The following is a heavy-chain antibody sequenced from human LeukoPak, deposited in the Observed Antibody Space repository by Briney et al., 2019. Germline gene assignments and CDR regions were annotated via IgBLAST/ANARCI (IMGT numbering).Heavy chain of an antibody. D-gene: IGHD5-18*01. CDR3: ARDGTLKRYSYDNDAFDI. J-gene: IGHJ3*02. CDR2: ISSNGGST. V-gene: IGHV3-64*01. Sequence: GGSLRLSRAASGFTFSSYAMYWVRQAPGKGLEYVSAISSNGGSTYYANSVKGRFTISRDNSKNTLYLQMGSLRAEDMAVYYCARDGTLKRYSYDNDAFDIWGQGTMVTVSS. CDR1: GFTFSSYA.